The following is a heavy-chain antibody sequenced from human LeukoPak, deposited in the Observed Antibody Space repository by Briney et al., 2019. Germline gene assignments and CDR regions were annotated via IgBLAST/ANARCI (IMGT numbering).Heavy chain of an antibody. J-gene: IGHJ3*02. CDR1: GFTFSSYE. Sequence: GGSLRLSCAASGFTFSSYEMNWVRQAPGKGLEWVSYISSSGSTIYYADSVKGRFTISRDNAKNSLYLQMNSLRAEDTAVYYCARGGSWSLSPLDAFDIWGQGTMVTVSS. CDR3: ARGGSWSLSPLDAFDI. V-gene: IGHV3-48*03. CDR2: ISSSGSTI. D-gene: IGHD6-13*01.